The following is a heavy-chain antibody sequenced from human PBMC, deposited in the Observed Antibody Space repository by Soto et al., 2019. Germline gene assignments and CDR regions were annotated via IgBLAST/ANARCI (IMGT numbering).Heavy chain of an antibody. V-gene: IGHV1-2*04. J-gene: IGHJ6*02. CDR2: INPNSGGT. CDR1: GYTFTGYY. Sequence: GASVKVSCKASGYTFTGYYMHWVRQAPGQGLEWMGWINPNSGGTNYAQKFQGWVTMTRDTSISTAYMELSRLRSDDTAVYYCARDPFYDILTGYYVPLDYGMDVWGQGTTVTVS. CDR3: ARDPFYDILTGYYVPLDYGMDV. D-gene: IGHD3-9*01.